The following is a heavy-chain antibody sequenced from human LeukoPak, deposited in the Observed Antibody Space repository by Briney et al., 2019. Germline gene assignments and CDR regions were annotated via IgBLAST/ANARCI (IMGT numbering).Heavy chain of an antibody. D-gene: IGHD5-24*01. V-gene: IGHV1-69*06. CDR2: IIPIFGTA. Sequence: ASVKVSCKASGGTFSSYAISWVRQAPGQGLEWMGGIIPIFGTANYAQKFQGRVTITADKSTSTAYMELSSLRSEDTAVYYCARTQMAQDYYYYYMDVWGKGTTVTVSS. CDR3: ARTQMAQDYYYYYMDV. J-gene: IGHJ6*03. CDR1: GGTFSSYA.